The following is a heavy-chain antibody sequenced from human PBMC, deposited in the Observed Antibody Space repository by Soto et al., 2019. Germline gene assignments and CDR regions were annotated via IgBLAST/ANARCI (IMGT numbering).Heavy chain of an antibody. V-gene: IGHV1-69*13. J-gene: IGHJ6*02. CDR2: IIPIFGTA. Sequence: SVKVSCKASGGTFSRYAISWVRQAPGQGLEWMGGIIPIFGTANYAQKFQGRVTITADESTSTAYMELSSLRSEDTAVYYCARGSYYYDSYYYYGMDVWGQGTTVTVSS. CDR3: ARGSYYYDSYYYYGMDV. D-gene: IGHD3-22*01. CDR1: GGTFSRYA.